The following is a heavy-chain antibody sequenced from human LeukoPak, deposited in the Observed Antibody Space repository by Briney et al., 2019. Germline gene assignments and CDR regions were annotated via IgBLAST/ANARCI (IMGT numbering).Heavy chain of an antibody. CDR2: VDPEDGET. CDR3: ATGLQDYYGSGSYYNVGKV. V-gene: IGHV1-69-2*01. CDR1: GYTFTDYY. Sequence: ASVKVSCKVSGYTFTDYYMHWVQQAPGKGLEWMGLVDPEDGETIYAEKFQGRVTITADTSTDAAYMELSSLRSEDTAVYYCATGLQDYYGSGSYYNVGKVWGQGTLVTVSS. J-gene: IGHJ4*02. D-gene: IGHD3-10*01.